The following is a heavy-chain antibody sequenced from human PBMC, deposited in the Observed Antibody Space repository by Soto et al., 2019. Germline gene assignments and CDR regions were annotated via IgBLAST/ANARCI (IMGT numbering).Heavy chain of an antibody. CDR3: ARSPSTSTMGFFDI. J-gene: IGHJ3*02. Sequence: PSETLSLTCTVSGGSISAFYWNWIRQPAGKEPEWIGRIYASGHTNYNPSLESRVTMSIDTSKHQFSLKLNSGSAADTAVYYCARSPSTSTMGFFDIWGQGTMVTVSS. CDR2: IYASGHT. V-gene: IGHV4-4*07. D-gene: IGHD3-10*01. CDR1: GGSISAFY.